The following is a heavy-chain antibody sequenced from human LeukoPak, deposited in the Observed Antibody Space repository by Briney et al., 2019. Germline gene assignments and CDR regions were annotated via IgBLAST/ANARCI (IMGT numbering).Heavy chain of an antibody. J-gene: IGHJ4*02. D-gene: IGHD6-19*01. Sequence: GGSLRLSCAASGFTFSSYSMNWVRQAPGKGLEWISYISDSDDTIYYADSVKGRFTISRDNAKNSLYLQMNSLRAEDTAVYYCARDGYSSAWYIGDFDYWGQGTLVTVSS. V-gene: IGHV3-48*04. CDR2: ISDSDDTI. CDR1: GFTFSSYS. CDR3: ARDGYSSAWYIGDFDY.